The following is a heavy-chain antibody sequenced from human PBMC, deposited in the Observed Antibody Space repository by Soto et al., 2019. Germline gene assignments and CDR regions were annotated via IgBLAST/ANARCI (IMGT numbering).Heavy chain of an antibody. CDR3: ARENLPATGSYYDC. CDR2: IRTDSGHT. V-gene: IGHV1-3*04. Sequence: QVQLVQSGAEVKKPGASVKVSCKASGYTFTTYAIHWVRQAPGQRLEWMGWIRTDSGHTDYSQKFQGRVTITRDTSATTTYMEMSSLRSEDTAVYYCARENLPATGSYYDCWGQGTLVTVSS. CDR1: GYTFTTYA. D-gene: IGHD1-26*01. J-gene: IGHJ4*02.